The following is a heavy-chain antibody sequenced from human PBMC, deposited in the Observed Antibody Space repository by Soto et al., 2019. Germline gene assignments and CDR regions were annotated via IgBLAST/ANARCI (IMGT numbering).Heavy chain of an antibody. Sequence: GGSLRLSCAASGFTFSSYWMHWVRQAPGKGLVWVSRINSDGSSTSYADSVKGRFTISRDNAKNTLYLQMNSLRAEDTAVYYCARDSSSWRRLSDFDYWGQGTLVTVSS. V-gene: IGHV3-74*01. J-gene: IGHJ4*02. CDR1: GFTFSSYW. D-gene: IGHD6-13*01. CDR2: INSDGSST. CDR3: ARDSSSWRRLSDFDY.